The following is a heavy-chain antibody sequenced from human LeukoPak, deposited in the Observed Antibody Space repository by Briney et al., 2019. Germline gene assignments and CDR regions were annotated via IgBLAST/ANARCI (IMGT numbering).Heavy chain of an antibody. D-gene: IGHD6-19*01. J-gene: IGHJ5*02. V-gene: IGHV4-34*01. CDR1: GGSFSGYY. CDR3: ARESSGTDEDWFDP. Sequence: SETLSLTCAVYGGSFSGYYWSWIRQPPGKGLEWIGEINHSGSTNYNPSLKSRVTISVDTSKKQFSLKLRSVTAADTAVYYCARESSGTDEDWFDPWGQGTLVTVSS. CDR2: INHSGST.